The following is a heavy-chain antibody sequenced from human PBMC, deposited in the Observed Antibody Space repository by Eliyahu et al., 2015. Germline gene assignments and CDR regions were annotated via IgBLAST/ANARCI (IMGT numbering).Heavy chain of an antibody. CDR3: TGLEEGAVAGRRFDP. CDR2: IRTKPNNYAT. CDR1: GFTFSDSA. Sequence: EVQLVESGGGLVQPGGSLKLSCAASGFTFSDSAMXWVRQASGKGLEWVGRIRTKPNNYATAYAASVKGRFTISRDDSKNTAYLQMNSLKSEDTAVYYCTGLEEGAVAGRRFDPWGQGTLVTVSS. J-gene: IGHJ5*02. V-gene: IGHV3-73*01. D-gene: IGHD6-19*01.